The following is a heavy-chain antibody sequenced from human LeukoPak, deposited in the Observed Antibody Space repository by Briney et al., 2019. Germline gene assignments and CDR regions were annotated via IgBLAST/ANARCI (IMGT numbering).Heavy chain of an antibody. CDR3: AKDARRGFAYINSFQY. D-gene: IGHD4-11*01. CDR2: IWSDATNM. CDR1: GFIFTDYG. J-gene: IGHJ4*02. Sequence: GGSLRLSCAASGFIFTDYGFHWVSQTPGKGLEWVAAIWSDATNMYYGNSVKGRFFLQRDDFQNTVYLEMRSLRAEDTAVYDCAKDARRGFAYINSFQYWGQGSLVTVSS. V-gene: IGHV3-33*06.